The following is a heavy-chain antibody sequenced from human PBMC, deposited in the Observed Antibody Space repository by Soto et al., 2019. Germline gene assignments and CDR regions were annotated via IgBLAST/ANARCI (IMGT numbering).Heavy chain of an antibody. CDR1: GFTFRSYG. V-gene: IGHV3-30*18. J-gene: IGHJ3*01. CDR3: AKAKSYDNRGFLNDALDV. D-gene: IGHD3-22*01. CDR2: ISYDGSLK. Sequence: QVQLVESGGGVVQPGRSLRLSCAASGFTFRSYGMHWFRQAPGKGPEWVAVISYDGSLKYYEDPVKGRFTISRYKSNSTLYRHMTSLRAEDTAVYYCAKAKSYDNRGFLNDALDVWVQGTVVTVSS.